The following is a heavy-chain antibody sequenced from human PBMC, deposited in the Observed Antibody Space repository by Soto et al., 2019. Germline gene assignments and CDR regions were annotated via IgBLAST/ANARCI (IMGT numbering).Heavy chain of an antibody. CDR3: ARAPRVVVVPAAKNWFDP. V-gene: IGHV1-18*04. CDR2: ISAYNGST. CDR1: CYTFTSYG. J-gene: IGHJ5*02. D-gene: IGHD2-2*01. Sequence: ASVKVSFKASCYTFTSYGISWVRQAPGQGLEWMGWISAYNGSTNYAQKLQGRVTMTTDTSTSTAYMELRSLRSDDTAVYYCARAPRVVVVPAAKNWFDPWGQGTLVTVSS.